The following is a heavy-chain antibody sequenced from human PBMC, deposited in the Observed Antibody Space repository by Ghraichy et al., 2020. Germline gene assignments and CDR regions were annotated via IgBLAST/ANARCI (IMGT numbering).Heavy chain of an antibody. CDR1: GFIFSSYG. CDR3: AKILTVALTTTGGDAFDV. CDR2: ILNDGSDK. D-gene: IGHD1-1*01. V-gene: IGHV3-30*18. Sequence: GGSLRLSCAASGFIFSSYGMHWVRQAPGKRLEWVAAILNDGSDKDYAESVKGRFTISRDNSKNTVNLQMNSLKPEDTAVYYCAKILTVALTTTGGDAFDVWGQGTVVTVSS. J-gene: IGHJ3*01.